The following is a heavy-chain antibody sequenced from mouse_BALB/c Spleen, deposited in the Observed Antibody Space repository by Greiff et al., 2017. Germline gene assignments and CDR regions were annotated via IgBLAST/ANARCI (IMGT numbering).Heavy chain of an antibody. Sequence: EVKLEESGPGLVKPSQSLSLTCSVTGYSITSGYYWNWIRQFPGNKLEWMGYISYDGSNNYNPSLKNRISITRDTSKNQFFLKLNSVTTEDTATYYCARGTVVHAMDYWGQGTSVTVSS. CDR1: GYSITSGYY. CDR2: ISYDGSN. D-gene: IGHD1-1*01. V-gene: IGHV3-6*02. CDR3: ARGTVVHAMDY. J-gene: IGHJ4*01.